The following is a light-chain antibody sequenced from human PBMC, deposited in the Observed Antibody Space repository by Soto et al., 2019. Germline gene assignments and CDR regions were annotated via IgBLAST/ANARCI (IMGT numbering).Light chain of an antibody. CDR2: DVS. Sequence: IVLTQSPGTLSLSPGERATLSCRASQSVSSYLAWYQQKPGQAPRLLIYDVSTRATGIPARFSGSGSRTDFILTISSLEPEDFAVYYCQQRSNWPITFGQGTRLEI. V-gene: IGKV3-11*01. J-gene: IGKJ5*01. CDR3: QQRSNWPIT. CDR1: QSVSSY.